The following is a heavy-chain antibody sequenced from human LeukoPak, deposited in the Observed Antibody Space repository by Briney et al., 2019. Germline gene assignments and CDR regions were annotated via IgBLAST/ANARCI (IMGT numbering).Heavy chain of an antibody. D-gene: IGHD3-22*01. CDR3: AREYYYDSSGML. CDR2: IIPIFGTA. Sequence: SVKVSCKASGGTFSSYAISWVRQAPGRGLEWMGGIIPIFGTANYAQKFQGRVTITTDESTSTAYMELSSLRAEDTAVYYCAREYYYDSSGMLWGQGTMVTVSS. CDR1: GGTFSSYA. V-gene: IGHV1-69*05. J-gene: IGHJ3*01.